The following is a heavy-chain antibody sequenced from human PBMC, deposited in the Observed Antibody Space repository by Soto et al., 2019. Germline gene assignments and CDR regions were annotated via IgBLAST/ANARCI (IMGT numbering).Heavy chain of an antibody. CDR3: ASGGNLLDP. J-gene: IGHJ5*02. CDR1: GGSISNYY. V-gene: IGHV4-59*01. CDR2: MYYNGNI. Sequence: SETLSLTGNVSGGSISNYYWTWVGQSPEKGLEWIGYMYYNGNINYNPSLKSRVTISIEKSKNQFSLTLKSVTAADTAVYYCASGGNLLDPWARGALGPVS. D-gene: IGHD3-16*01.